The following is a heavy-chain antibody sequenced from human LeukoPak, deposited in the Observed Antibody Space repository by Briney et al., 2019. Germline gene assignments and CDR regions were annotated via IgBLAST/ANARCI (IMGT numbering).Heavy chain of an antibody. V-gene: IGHV3-23*01. Sequence: PGGSLRLSCAAYGFTFSSYAMSWVRQAPGKGLEWVSAISGSGGSTYYADSVKGRFTISRDNSKNTLYLQMNSLRAEDTAVYYCARGSSSGYYYGYWGQGTLVTVSS. CDR3: ARGSSSGYYYGY. D-gene: IGHD3-22*01. CDR1: GFTFSSYA. J-gene: IGHJ4*02. CDR2: ISGSGGST.